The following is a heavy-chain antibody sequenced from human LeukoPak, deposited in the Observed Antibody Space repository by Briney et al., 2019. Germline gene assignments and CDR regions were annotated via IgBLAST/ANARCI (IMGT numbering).Heavy chain of an antibody. Sequence: ASVKVSCKASGYTFTGYYMHWVRQAPGQGLEWLGWINPASGDTNFAQIFQGRVSMTRDTSISTAYMELSRLRSDDTAVYCCARGSSLTALYYYYGLDVWGQGTTVTVSS. CDR2: INPASGDT. CDR1: GYTFTGYY. J-gene: IGHJ6*02. V-gene: IGHV1-2*02. D-gene: IGHD2-21*02. CDR3: ARGSSLTALYYYYGLDV.